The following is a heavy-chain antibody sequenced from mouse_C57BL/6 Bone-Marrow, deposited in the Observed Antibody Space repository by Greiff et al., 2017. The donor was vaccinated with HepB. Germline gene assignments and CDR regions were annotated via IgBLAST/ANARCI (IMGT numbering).Heavy chain of an antibody. V-gene: IGHV1-58*01. J-gene: IGHJ1*03. Sequence: EVKLMESGAELVRPGSSVKMSCKTSGYTFTSYGINWVKQRPGQGLEWIGYIYIGNGYTEYNEKFKGKATLTSDTSSITAYMQLSSLTSEDSAIYFCARDGNYPYWYFDVWGTGTTVTVSS. CDR2: IYIGNGYT. CDR3: ARDGNYPYWYFDV. CDR1: GYTFTSYG. D-gene: IGHD2-1*01.